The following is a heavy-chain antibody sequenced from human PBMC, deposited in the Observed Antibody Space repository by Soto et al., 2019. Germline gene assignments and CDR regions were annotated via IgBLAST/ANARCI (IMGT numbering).Heavy chain of an antibody. V-gene: IGHV3-74*01. CDR3: ARDNWNSY. D-gene: IGHD1-7*01. Sequence: EVQLVESGGGLVQPGGSVRLSCAASGFTFSSYWMHWVRQAPGKGLMWVSRIHNDGSTTRYADSVKGRFTISRDHAKNTLYLQVSSLRVEDTAVYYCARDNWNSYWGQGTLVTVSS. CDR1: GFTFSSYW. J-gene: IGHJ4*01. CDR2: IHNDGSTT.